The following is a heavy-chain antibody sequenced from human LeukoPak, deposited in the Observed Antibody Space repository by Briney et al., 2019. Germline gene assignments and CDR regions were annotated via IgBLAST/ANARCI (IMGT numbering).Heavy chain of an antibody. Sequence: PGRSLRLSCAASGFAFITFGIRGLRMPPGKGLGWVAFIYFDGSKEYYGDSVKGRFTISRDNSKNILYLQMNSLRAEDSAVYYCAKSGGYCTDGICYHFDYWGQGTLVTVSS. V-gene: IGHV3-30*18. J-gene: IGHJ4*02. D-gene: IGHD2-8*01. CDR2: IYFDGSKE. CDR3: AKSGGYCTDGICYHFDY. CDR1: GFAFITFG.